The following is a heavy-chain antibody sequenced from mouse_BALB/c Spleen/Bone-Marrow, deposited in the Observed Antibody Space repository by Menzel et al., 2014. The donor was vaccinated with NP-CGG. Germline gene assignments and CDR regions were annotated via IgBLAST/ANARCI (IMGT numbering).Heavy chain of an antibody. D-gene: IGHD6-1*01. J-gene: IGHJ2*01. CDR2: IYPYNDGT. Sequence: EVKLQESGPEQVKPGASVKMSCKASGYTFTSYVMHWVKQKPGQGLEWIGYIYPYNDGTKYNEKFKGKATLTSDKSSSTAYMELSSLTSEDSAVYYCARRGRIAEALGYWGQGTTLTVSS. CDR1: GYTFTSYV. CDR3: ARRGRIAEALGY. V-gene: IGHV1-14*01.